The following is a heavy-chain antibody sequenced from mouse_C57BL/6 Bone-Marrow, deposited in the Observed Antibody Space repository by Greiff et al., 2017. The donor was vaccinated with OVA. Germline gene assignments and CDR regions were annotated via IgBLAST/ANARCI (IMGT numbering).Heavy chain of an antibody. Sequence: EVKLMESGPGLAKPSQTLSLTCSVTGYSITSYYWNWIRKFPGNKLEYMGYISYSGSTYYNQSLKSRITITRDTSKNQYYLQLKSVTTENTATYYCARYRDYVHRGWYFDYWGQGTTLTVSS. D-gene: IGHD1-1*02. CDR2: ISYSGST. V-gene: IGHV3-8*01. CDR1: GYSITSYY. CDR3: ARYRDYVHRGWYFDY. J-gene: IGHJ2*01.